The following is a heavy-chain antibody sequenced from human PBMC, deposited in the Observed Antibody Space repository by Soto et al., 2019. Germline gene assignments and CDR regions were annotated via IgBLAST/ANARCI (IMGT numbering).Heavy chain of an antibody. CDR3: AKPLVLRYFDWFTIDGYYFQY. V-gene: IGHV3-23*01. J-gene: IGHJ4*01. D-gene: IGHD3-9*01. CDR2: ISGSGGST. Sequence: VGSLRLSCASSVCTFSSYAMSWVRHSPGKWLEWVSAISGSGGSTYYADSVKGRFTISRDNSKNTLYLQMNSLRAEDTAVYYCAKPLVLRYFDWFTIDGYYFQYWGHGTLSTVSS. CDR1: VCTFSSYA.